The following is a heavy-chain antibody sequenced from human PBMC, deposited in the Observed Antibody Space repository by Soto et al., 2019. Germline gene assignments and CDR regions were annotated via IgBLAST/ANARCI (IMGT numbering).Heavy chain of an antibody. V-gene: IGHV5-51*01. CDR1: GYSFTSYW. D-gene: IGHD3-16*01. Sequence: GESLKISCKGSGYSFTSYWIGWVRQMPGKGLEWMGIIYPGDSDTRYSPSFQGQVTISADKSISTAYLQWSSLKASDTAMYYCASPSSTSTKIRHQDDGMDVWGQGTTVTVSS. J-gene: IGHJ6*02. CDR2: IYPGDSDT. CDR3: ASPSSTSTKIRHQDDGMDV.